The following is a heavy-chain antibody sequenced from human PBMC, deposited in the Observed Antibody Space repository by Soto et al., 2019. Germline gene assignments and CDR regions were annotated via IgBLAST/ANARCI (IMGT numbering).Heavy chain of an antibody. J-gene: IGHJ4*02. V-gene: IGHV4-30-2*01. CDR1: GGSISSGGYY. D-gene: IGHD1-7*01. Sequence: PSETLSLTCTVSGGSISSGGYYWSWIRQQPGKGLEWIGYIYHSGSTYYNPSLKSRVTISVDRSKNQFSLKLSSVTAADTAVYYCARAYNWNYGYWGQGTLVTVSS. CDR2: IYHSGST. CDR3: ARAYNWNYGY.